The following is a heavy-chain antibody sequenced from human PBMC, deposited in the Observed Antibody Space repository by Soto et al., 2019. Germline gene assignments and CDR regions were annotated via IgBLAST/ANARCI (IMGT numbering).Heavy chain of an antibody. V-gene: IGHV4-34*01. J-gene: IGHJ4*02. CDR2: ITHRGFT. Sequence: PSETLSLTCAVYSGSFSGYYWSWIRQSPGKGLEWIGEITHRGFTNYNPSLKSRVTISADTSKNHFSLNLTSVTAADTAVYYCASAKMVRGRIFDYWGQGTLVTVS. D-gene: IGHD3-10*01. CDR1: SGSFSGYY. CDR3: ASAKMVRGRIFDY.